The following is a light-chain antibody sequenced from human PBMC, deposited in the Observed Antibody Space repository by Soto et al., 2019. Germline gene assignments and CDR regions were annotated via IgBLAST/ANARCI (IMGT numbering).Light chain of an antibody. CDR1: SSDVGGYNY. Sequence: QLVLTQPPSASGSPGQSVTISCTGTSSDVGGYNYVSWYQQHPGKVPKLMVYEVNKRPSGVPDRFSGSKSGNTASLTVSGLQAEDGADYYCTSYAGGNNVFGTGTKVTVL. CDR3: TSYAGGNNV. V-gene: IGLV2-8*01. J-gene: IGLJ1*01. CDR2: EVN.